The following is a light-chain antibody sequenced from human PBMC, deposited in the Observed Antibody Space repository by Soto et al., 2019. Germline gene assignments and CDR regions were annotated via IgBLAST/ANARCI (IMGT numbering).Light chain of an antibody. CDR1: SSNIGAGYD. V-gene: IGLV1-40*01. CDR3: QSYDTSLSGFYV. CDR2: GNS. Sequence: QSVLTQPPSVSGAPGQRVTISCTGSSSNIGAGYDVHWYQQVPGAAPKLLISGNSNRPSGVPDRFSGSKSGTSASLAIAGLQPEKEANYYCQSYDTSLSGFYVFGSGTKLTAL. J-gene: IGLJ1*01.